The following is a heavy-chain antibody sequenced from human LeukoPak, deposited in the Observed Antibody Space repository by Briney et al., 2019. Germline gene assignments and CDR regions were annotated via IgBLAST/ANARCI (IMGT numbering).Heavy chain of an antibody. CDR2: FDPEDGET. CDR1: GYTLTELS. Sequence: ASVKVSCKVSGYTLTELSMHWVRQAPGKGLEWMGGFDPEDGETIYAQKFQGRVTMTEDTSTDTAYMELSSLRSEDTAVYYCARVNGYNSADAFDIWGQGTMVTVSS. D-gene: IGHD5-24*01. J-gene: IGHJ3*02. CDR3: ARVNGYNSADAFDI. V-gene: IGHV1-24*01.